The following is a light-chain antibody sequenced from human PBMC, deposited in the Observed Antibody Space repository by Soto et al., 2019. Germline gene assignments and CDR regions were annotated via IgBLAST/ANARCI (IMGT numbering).Light chain of an antibody. CDR1: ASNIGADYD. V-gene: IGLV1-40*01. CDR2: GNT. Sequence: QSVLTQPPSVSGSPGQRVTISCTGSASNIGADYDAHWYQQLPGAAPQLIIYGNTNRPSGVPDRISGSKSGASAYLSITGLQAEDEADDYCQAYDRSLNGWVFGGGTKLTVL. CDR3: QAYDRSLNGWV. J-gene: IGLJ3*02.